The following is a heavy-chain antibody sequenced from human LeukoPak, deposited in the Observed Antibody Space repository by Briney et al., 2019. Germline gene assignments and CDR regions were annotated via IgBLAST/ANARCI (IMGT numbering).Heavy chain of an antibody. CDR1: GFTFSSYA. V-gene: IGHV3-23*01. CDR2: ISGSGGST. CDR3: AKDWSPYDSSGYYEGDYYFDY. Sequence: GGSLRLSCAASGFTFSSYAMSWVRQAPGKGLEWVSAISGSGGSTYYADSVKGRFTISRDNSKNTLYLQINSLRAEDTAVYYCAKDWSPYDSSGYYEGDYYFDYRGQGTLVTVSS. D-gene: IGHD3-22*01. J-gene: IGHJ4*02.